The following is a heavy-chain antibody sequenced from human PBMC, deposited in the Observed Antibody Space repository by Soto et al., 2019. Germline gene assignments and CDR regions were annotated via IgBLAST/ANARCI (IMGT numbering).Heavy chain of an antibody. Sequence: GGSLRVSCAASGFTFSNAGRNSGRPGPGKGLERVGRINSKTDGETTDYAAPVTGRFTISRDDSKNTLYLQMNSLKTEDTAVYYCPPDLGYSSSWYVSYFDYWGQGTLVTVSS. CDR3: PPDLGYSSSWYVSYFDY. J-gene: IGHJ4*02. D-gene: IGHD6-13*01. V-gene: IGHV3-15*07. CDR2: INSKTDGETT. CDR1: GFTFSNAG.